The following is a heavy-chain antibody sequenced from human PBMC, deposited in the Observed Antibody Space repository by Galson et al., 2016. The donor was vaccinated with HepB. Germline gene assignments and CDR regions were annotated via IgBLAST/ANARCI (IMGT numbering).Heavy chain of an antibody. CDR3: ASGVVGTSTDAFDV. J-gene: IGHJ3*01. D-gene: IGHD1-26*01. CDR1: GYTFTGHY. CDR2: IDPHSGDT. Sequence: SVKVSCKASGYTFTGHYIHWVRQAPGQGLEWMGWIDPHSGDTHYSKRFEGWVTMTRDTSISTAYMEVTGLKSNDPALFYCASGVVGTSTDAFDVWGQGTTVTVS. V-gene: IGHV1-2*04.